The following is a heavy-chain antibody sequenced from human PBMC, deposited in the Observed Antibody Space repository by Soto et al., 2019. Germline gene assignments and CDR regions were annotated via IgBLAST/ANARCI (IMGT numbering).Heavy chain of an antibody. J-gene: IGHJ4*02. CDR3: TTPGAMVRGVILSGGLGN. CDR1: GFTFSNAW. CDR2: IKSKTDGGTT. V-gene: IGHV3-15*01. Sequence: KPGGSLRLSCAASGFTFSNAWMSWVRQAPGKGLEWVGRIKSKTDGGTTDYAAPVKGRFTISRDDSKNTLYLQMNSLKTEDTAVYYCTTPGAMVRGVILSGGLGNWGQGTLVTVSS. D-gene: IGHD3-10*01.